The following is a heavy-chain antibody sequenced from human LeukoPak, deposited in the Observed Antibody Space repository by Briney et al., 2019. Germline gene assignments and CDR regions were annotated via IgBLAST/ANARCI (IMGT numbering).Heavy chain of an antibody. V-gene: IGHV3-64D*06. D-gene: IGHD5-12*01. CDR1: GFTFSSYA. J-gene: IGHJ4*02. CDR3: ASPYSGYDYNFDH. Sequence: GGSLRLSCSASGFTFSSYAMHWVRQAPGKGLEYVSSISSNGGSTYYADSVKGRFTTSRDNSKNTLFLQMSSLRTEDTAVYYCASPYSGYDYNFDHWGQGTLVTVSS. CDR2: ISSNGGST.